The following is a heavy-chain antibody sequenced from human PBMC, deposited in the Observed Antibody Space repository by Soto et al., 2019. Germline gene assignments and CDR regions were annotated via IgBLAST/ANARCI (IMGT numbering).Heavy chain of an antibody. CDR2: IDHDGPT. Sequence: EVQLVESGGGLVQPGGSLRLSCAGSGFTFSNYWMHWVRQAPGKGLEWVSRIDHDGPTDYADSVRSRLTISRDNAENTLYLQMNSLRPEDTAVYYCVRDSHGDYWGQGTLVTVSS. CDR1: GFTFSNYW. CDR3: VRDSHGDY. J-gene: IGHJ4*02. V-gene: IGHV3-74*01.